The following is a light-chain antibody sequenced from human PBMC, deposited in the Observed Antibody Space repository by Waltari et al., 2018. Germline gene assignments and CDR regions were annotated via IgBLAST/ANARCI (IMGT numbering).Light chain of an antibody. Sequence: QSALTQPASVSGSPGQSITTPCTGPSSDVGSYNLVSWYQQHPGKAPKLMIYEGSNRPSGISHRFSGSKSGNTASLTISGLQAEDEADYYCCSYAVGAIYVFGTGTKVTVL. J-gene: IGLJ1*01. V-gene: IGLV2-23*01. CDR2: EGS. CDR3: CSYAVGAIYV. CDR1: SSDVGSYNL.